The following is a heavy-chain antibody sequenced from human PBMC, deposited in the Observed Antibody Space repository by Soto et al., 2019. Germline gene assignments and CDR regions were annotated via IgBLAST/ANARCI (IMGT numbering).Heavy chain of an antibody. D-gene: IGHD6-25*01. J-gene: IGHJ4*02. CDR3: AREGRLGVAAAGYFDS. CDR1: GFTFSNYP. CDR2: ISYDGNTK. V-gene: IGHV3-30*04. Sequence: QVHLAESGGGVVQPGRSLRLSCAASGFTFSNYPMNWVRQAPGKGLEWVAVISYDGNTKHYADSVKGRCTISRDNPRNTLYLQMNSRRVEDTAVYYCAREGRLGVAAAGYFDSWGQGAQVTVSS.